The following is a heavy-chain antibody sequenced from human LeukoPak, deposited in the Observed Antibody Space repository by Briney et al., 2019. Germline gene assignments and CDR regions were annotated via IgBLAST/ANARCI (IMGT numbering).Heavy chain of an antibody. J-gene: IGHJ3*02. CDR3: AKDSRITMIVVAPDAFDI. D-gene: IGHD3-22*01. CDR1: GFTFNTYA. V-gene: IGHV3-23*01. CDR2: ISGSGGST. Sequence: GGSLRLSCAASGFTFNTYAMNWVRQAPGKGLEWVSAISGSGGSTYYADSVKGRFTISRDNSKNTLYLQMNSLRAEDTAVYYCAKDSRITMIVVAPDAFDIWGQGTMVTVSS.